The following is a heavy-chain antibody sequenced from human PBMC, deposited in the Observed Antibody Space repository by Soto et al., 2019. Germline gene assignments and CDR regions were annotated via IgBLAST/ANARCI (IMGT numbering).Heavy chain of an antibody. J-gene: IGHJ5*02. CDR1: GFSFSNYA. D-gene: IGHD4-4*01. Sequence: EVQLLVSGGGSVQPGGSLRLSCAASGFSFSNYAMNWVRQAPGTGLEWVSAIDSGGGSTYYAASVKGRFSISRDNSMNTLYLQMNSLRAEDTAIYYCTKEHSNYPDNWFDPWGQGTLVNVSS. CDR3: TKEHSNYPDNWFDP. CDR2: IDSGGGST. V-gene: IGHV3-23*01.